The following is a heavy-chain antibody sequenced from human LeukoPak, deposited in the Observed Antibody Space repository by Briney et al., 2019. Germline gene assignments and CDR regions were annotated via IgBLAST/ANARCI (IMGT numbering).Heavy chain of an antibody. CDR3: ARESFIVVVPAAYNWFDP. CDR1: GFTFSSYG. V-gene: IGHV3-30*02. Sequence: GGSLRLSCAASGFTFSSYGMHWVRQAPGKGLEWVAFIRYDGSNKYYADSVKGRFTISRDNSKNTLSLQVNSLRAEDTAVYYCARESFIVVVPAAYNWFDPWGQGTLVTVSS. CDR2: IRYDGSNK. J-gene: IGHJ5*02. D-gene: IGHD2-2*01.